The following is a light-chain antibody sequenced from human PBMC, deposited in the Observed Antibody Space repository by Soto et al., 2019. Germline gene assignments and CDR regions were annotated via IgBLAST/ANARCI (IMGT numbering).Light chain of an antibody. V-gene: IGKV1-5*03. CDR2: KAS. J-gene: IGKJ1*01. CDR3: QHYNSYSEA. CDR1: QTISSG. Sequence: DIQMTQAPSTLSGSVGDRVTITCRASQTISSGLAWYQQKPGKAPKLLIYKASTFNRGVPSRFSGSGSGTEFTLTISSLQPDDCATYYGQHYNSYSEAFGQGTKVELK.